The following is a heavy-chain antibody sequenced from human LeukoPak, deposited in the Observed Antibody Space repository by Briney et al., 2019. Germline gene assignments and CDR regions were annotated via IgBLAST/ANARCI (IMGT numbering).Heavy chain of an antibody. Sequence: PSETLSLTCTVSGGSISSSSYYWGWIRQPPGKGLEWIGSIYYSGSTYYNPSLKSRVTISVDTSKNQFSLKLSSVTAADTAVYYCARFRYYYGSGSYHVLWYFDYWGQGTLVTVSS. V-gene: IGHV4-39*01. D-gene: IGHD3-10*01. CDR3: ARFRYYYGSGSYHVLWYFDY. CDR1: GGSISSSSYY. CDR2: IYYSGST. J-gene: IGHJ4*02.